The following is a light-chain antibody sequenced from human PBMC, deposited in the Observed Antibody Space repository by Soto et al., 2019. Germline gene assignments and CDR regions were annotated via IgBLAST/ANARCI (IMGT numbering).Light chain of an antibody. CDR3: HQYGNSPQT. CDR1: QSVSSN. V-gene: IGKV3D-15*03. CDR2: GAS. Sequence: ETVMTQSPATLCVSPGERATLSCRASQSVSSNLAWYQQKPGQAPRLLIYGASSRATGTPDRFSGSGSGTDFTLTINILEPDDFAVYYCHQYGNSPQTFGPGTKVDIK. J-gene: IGKJ1*01.